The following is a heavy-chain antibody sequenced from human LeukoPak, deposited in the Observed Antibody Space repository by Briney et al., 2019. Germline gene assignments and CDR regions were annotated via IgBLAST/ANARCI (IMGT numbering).Heavy chain of an antibody. V-gene: IGHV3-30*02. D-gene: IGHD6-25*01. CDR2: IRFDGTNK. J-gene: IGHJ4*02. CDR3: AKERLLDY. Sequence: GGSLRLSCAASGFTFSDYGMHWVRQAPGKGLDWVTFIRFDGTNKFDADSVKGRFTISRDNSKNTLYLQMNSLRAEDTAVYYCAKERLLDYWGQGTLVTVSS. CDR1: GFTFSDYG.